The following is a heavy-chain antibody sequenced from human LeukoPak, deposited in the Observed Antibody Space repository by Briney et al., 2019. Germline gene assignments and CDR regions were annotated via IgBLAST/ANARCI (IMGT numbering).Heavy chain of an antibody. CDR3: AKEKDIVVVPAAIIHY. CDR1: GFTFSSYA. J-gene: IGHJ4*02. D-gene: IGHD2-2*02. Sequence: GGSLRLSCAASGFTFSSYAMSWVRQAPGKGLEWVSAISGSGGSTYYADSVKGRFTISRDNSKNTLYLQMNSLRAEDTAVYYCAKEKDIVVVPAAIIHYWGQGTPVTVSS. CDR2: ISGSGGST. V-gene: IGHV3-23*01.